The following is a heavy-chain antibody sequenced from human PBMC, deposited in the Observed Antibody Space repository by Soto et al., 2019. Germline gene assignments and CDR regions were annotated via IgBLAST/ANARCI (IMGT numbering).Heavy chain of an antibody. CDR2: VYYGGST. Sequence: KPSETLSLTCTVSGGSISSYYWSWIRQPPGKGLEWIGYVYYGGSTNYNPSLKSRVTISVDTSKNQFSLKLSSVTAADTAVYYCERSKSGSYFRYWGQGTLVTVSS. V-gene: IGHV4-59*01. CDR3: ERSKSGSYFRY. J-gene: IGHJ4*02. CDR1: GGSISSYY. D-gene: IGHD1-26*01.